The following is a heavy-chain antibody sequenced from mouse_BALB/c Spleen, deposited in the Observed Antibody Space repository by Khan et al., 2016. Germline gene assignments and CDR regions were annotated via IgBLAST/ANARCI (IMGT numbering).Heavy chain of an antibody. CDR3: ARGGTGYCDY. J-gene: IGHJ2*01. Sequence: QVQLQQSGAELAKPGASVKMSCKASGYTFTSYWMHWVKQRPGQGLEWIGYINPSPGYTEYNQKFKDKATLTADKSSSTAYMQLSSLTSEDSAVDDGARGGTGYCDYWGQGTTLTGSS. CDR2: INPSPGYT. D-gene: IGHD3-3*01. CDR1: GYTFTSYW. V-gene: IGHV1-7*01.